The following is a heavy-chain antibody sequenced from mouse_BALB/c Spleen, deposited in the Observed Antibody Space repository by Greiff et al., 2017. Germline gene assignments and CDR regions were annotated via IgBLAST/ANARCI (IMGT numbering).Heavy chain of an antibody. J-gene: IGHJ4*01. D-gene: IGHD1-1*01. CDR3: ARYYYGSSYAMDY. CDR2: IRNKANGYTT. V-gene: IGHV7-3*02. Sequence: EVMLVESGGGLVQPGGSLRLSCATSGFTFTDYYMSWVRQPPGKALEWLGFIRNKANGYTTEYSASVKGRFTISRDNSQSILYLQMNTLRAEDSATYYCARYYYGSSYAMDYWGQGTSVTVSS. CDR1: GFTFTDYY.